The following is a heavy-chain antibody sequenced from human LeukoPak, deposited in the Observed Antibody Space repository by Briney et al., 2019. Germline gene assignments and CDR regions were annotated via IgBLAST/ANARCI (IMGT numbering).Heavy chain of an antibody. V-gene: IGHV3-7*01. CDR1: GFTFSTYW. J-gene: IGHJ4*02. D-gene: IGHD6-13*01. CDR2: IKQDGSEK. Sequence: VQPGGSLRLSCAASGFTFSTYWMSWVRPAPGKGLEWVANIKQDGSEKYYVDPVKGRFTISRDNAKNSLYLQMNSLRAEDTAMYYCARDSAGNDYWGQGTLVTVSS. CDR3: ARDSAGNDY.